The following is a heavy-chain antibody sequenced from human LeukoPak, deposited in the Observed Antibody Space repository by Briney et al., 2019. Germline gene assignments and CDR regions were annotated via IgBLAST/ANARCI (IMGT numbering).Heavy chain of an antibody. CDR3: AKDFSYDFWSGYSNEHFQH. J-gene: IGHJ1*01. V-gene: IGHV3-15*01. CDR2: IKSKTDGGTT. D-gene: IGHD3-3*01. Sequence: PGGSLRLSCAASGLTFSNAWMSWVRQAPGKGLEWVGRIKSKTDGGTTDYAAPVKGRFTISRDDSKNTLYLQMNSLRAEDTAVYYCAKDFSYDFWSGYSNEHFQHWGQGTLVTVSS. CDR1: GLTFSNAW.